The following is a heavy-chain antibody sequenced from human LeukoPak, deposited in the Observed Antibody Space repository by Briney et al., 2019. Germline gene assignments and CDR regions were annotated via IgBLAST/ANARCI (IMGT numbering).Heavy chain of an antibody. J-gene: IGHJ5*02. Sequence: PGGSLRLSCAASGFTFSSYSMNWVRQAPGKGLEWVSSISSSSSYIYYADSVKGRFTIPRDNAKNSLYLQMNSLRAEDTAVYYCARDLQGAMATWGQGTLVTVSS. D-gene: IGHD1-26*01. V-gene: IGHV3-21*01. CDR1: GFTFSSYS. CDR3: ARDLQGAMAT. CDR2: ISSSSSYI.